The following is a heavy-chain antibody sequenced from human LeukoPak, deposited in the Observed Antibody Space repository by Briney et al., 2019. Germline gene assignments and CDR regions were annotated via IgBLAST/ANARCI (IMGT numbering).Heavy chain of an antibody. CDR2: ISAYNGNT. Sequence: ASVKVSCKASGYTFTSYGISWVRQAPGQGLEWMGWISAYNGNTNYAQKLQGRVTMTTDTSTSTAYTELRSLRSDDTAVYYCARVSRPYYDFWSGYYGFDYWGQGTLVTVSS. CDR1: GYTFTSYG. J-gene: IGHJ4*02. V-gene: IGHV1-18*01. CDR3: ARVSRPYYDFWSGYYGFDY. D-gene: IGHD3-3*01.